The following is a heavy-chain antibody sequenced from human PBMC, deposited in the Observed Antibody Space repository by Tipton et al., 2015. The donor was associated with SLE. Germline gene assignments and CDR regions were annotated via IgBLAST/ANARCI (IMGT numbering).Heavy chain of an antibody. CDR1: GGSVSRNYYY. CDR2: IHYSGTT. D-gene: IGHD2-15*01. V-gene: IGHV4-39*02. Sequence: TLSLTCTVSGGSVSRNYYYWAWIRQSPGKGLEWVGSIHYSGTTYYNPSLNSRFTISVDTSKNQFSLKVTSVTATDTAVYYCARDWVVGPTLVRFDPCGQGTLFTVSS. J-gene: IGHJ5*02. CDR3: ARDWVVGPTLVRFDP.